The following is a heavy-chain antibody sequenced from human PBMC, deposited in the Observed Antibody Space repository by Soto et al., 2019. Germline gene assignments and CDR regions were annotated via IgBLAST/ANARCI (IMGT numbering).Heavy chain of an antibody. V-gene: IGHV3-23*01. Sequence: EVQLLESGGGLVQPGGSLRLSCAASGFTFSSYAMNWVRQAPGKGLEWVSAIGTNSDTYYADSVKGRFTISRDNFKTTLYLQMNSLRADDTALYYCAKKYPGTRPFDYWGQGTLVTVSS. CDR1: GFTFSSYA. J-gene: IGHJ4*02. CDR3: AKKYPGTRPFDY. CDR2: IGTNSDT. D-gene: IGHD2-2*01.